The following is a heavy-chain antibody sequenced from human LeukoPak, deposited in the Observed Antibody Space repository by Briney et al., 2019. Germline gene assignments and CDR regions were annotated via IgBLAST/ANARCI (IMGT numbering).Heavy chain of an antibody. J-gene: IGHJ4*02. CDR3: ARDRDHSLDY. V-gene: IGHV1-8*01. CDR2: INPHSGKT. Sequence: ASVKVSCKTSGYPFSNYDINWVRQATGQGLEWMGWINPHSGKTGYAQKFQGRVTMTTDTSASTAYMELSRLRSDDTAVYYCARDRDHSLDYWGQGTLVTVSS. CDR1: GYPFSNYD. D-gene: IGHD5-18*01.